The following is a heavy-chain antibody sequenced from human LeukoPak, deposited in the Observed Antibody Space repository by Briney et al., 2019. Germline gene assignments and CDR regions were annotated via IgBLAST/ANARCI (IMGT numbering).Heavy chain of an antibody. J-gene: IGHJ4*02. CDR2: INPNSGGT. CDR3: ATSYTSVDILTGYYLDY. V-gene: IGHV1-2*06. D-gene: IGHD3-9*01. Sequence: ASVKVSCKASGYTFTSYYMHWVRQAPGQGLEWMGRINPNSGGTNYAQKFQGRVTMTRDTSISTAYMELSRLRSDDTAVYYCATSYTSVDILTGYYLDYWGQGTLVTVSS. CDR1: GYTFTSYY.